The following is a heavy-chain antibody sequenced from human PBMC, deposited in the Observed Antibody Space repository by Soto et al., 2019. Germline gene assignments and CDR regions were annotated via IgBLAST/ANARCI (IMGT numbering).Heavy chain of an antibody. CDR2: ISGSGGTT. V-gene: IGHV3-23*01. CDR1: GFTFSSYA. D-gene: IGHD4-17*01. J-gene: IGHJ4*02. CDR3: AKDPRMATVTTDYFDY. Sequence: EVQLLESGGALVQSGGSLRLSCAVSGFTFSSYAMSWVRQAPGKGLEWVSAISGSGGTTYYADSVKGRFTISRDNSKNTQYLQMNSLRAEDTAVYYCAKDPRMATVTTDYFDYWGQGTLVTVSS.